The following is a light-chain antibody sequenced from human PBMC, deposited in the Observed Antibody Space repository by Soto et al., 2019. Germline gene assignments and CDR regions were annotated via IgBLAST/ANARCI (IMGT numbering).Light chain of an antibody. V-gene: IGLV2-8*01. CDR3: SSFAVSNSFV. J-gene: IGLJ1*01. CDR1: SNDVGGYNY. CDR2: EVN. Sequence: QSALTQPPSASGSPGQSVTISCTGTSNDVGGYNYVSWYQQHPGKAPKLMIYEVNKRPSGVPDRFSGSKSGNTASLTVSGLKAEDAADYYCSSFAVSNSFVFGTGTKLTVL.